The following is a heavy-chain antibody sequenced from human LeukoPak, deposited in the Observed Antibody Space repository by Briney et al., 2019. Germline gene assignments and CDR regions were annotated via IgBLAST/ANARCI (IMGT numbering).Heavy chain of an antibody. J-gene: IGHJ4*02. Sequence: SETLSLTCTVSGGSISSYYWSWIRQPPGKGLEWIGYIYYSGSTNYNPSLKSRVTISVDTSKNQFPLKLSSVTAADTAVYYCARGPDGYCSSTSCLTYYFDYWGQGTLVTVSS. CDR2: IYYSGST. CDR1: GGSISSYY. V-gene: IGHV4-59*01. CDR3: ARGPDGYCSSTSCLTYYFDY. D-gene: IGHD2-2*01.